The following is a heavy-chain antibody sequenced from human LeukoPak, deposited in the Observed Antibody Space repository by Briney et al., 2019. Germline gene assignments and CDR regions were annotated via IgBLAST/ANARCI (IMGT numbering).Heavy chain of an antibody. J-gene: IGHJ4*02. Sequence: GGSLRLSCAASGFTFSNYAMTWVRQAPGKGLEWVSSISGSGTYYADSVKGRFTISRDNSKNTLYLQMNSLRAEDTALHYCAKHAGDYYFDYWGQGTLVTVSS. CDR1: GFTFSNYA. CDR3: AKHAGDYYFDY. CDR2: ISGSGT. V-gene: IGHV3-23*01. D-gene: IGHD2-21*02.